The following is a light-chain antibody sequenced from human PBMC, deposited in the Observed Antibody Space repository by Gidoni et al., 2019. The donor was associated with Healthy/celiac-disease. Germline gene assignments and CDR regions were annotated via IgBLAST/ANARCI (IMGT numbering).Light chain of an antibody. Sequence: SYSLAKPTSLSVSPGQTASITCSGDKLEDKYPCWYQQKPGQSPVLVIDQDSKRPSGIPERFSGSNSGNTATLTISGTQAMDEADYYCQAWDSSNVVFGGGTKLTVL. CDR2: QDS. CDR3: QAWDSSNVV. J-gene: IGLJ2*01. V-gene: IGLV3-1*01. CDR1: KLEDKY.